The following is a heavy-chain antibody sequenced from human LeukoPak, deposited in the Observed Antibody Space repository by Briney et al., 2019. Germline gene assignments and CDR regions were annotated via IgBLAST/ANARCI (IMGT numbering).Heavy chain of an antibody. CDR2: ISGSGDRS. Sequence: GGSLRLSCAASGFTFSSYGMSWVRQAPGKGLEWVSGISGSGDRSNYLDSVKGRFTISRDNAKNSLYLQMNSLRAEDTALYYCARGGAARFDYWGQGTLVTVSS. D-gene: IGHD6-6*01. J-gene: IGHJ4*02. CDR1: GFTFSSYG. V-gene: IGHV3-23*01. CDR3: ARGGAARFDY.